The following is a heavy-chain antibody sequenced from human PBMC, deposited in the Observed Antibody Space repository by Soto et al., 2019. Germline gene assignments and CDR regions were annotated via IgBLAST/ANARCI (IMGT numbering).Heavy chain of an antibody. CDR2: INGGNGNT. CDR1: GYTFTNYA. D-gene: IGHD6-19*01. J-gene: IGHJ4*02. V-gene: IGHV1-3*01. Sequence: ASVKVSCKASGYTFTNYAMHWVRQAPGQRPEWMGWINGGNGNTKYSQKFRDRVTITRDTSASTAYMELSSLTSEDAGVYYCASDGAVTGNINFDYWGQGTPVTVPQ. CDR3: ASDGAVTGNINFDY.